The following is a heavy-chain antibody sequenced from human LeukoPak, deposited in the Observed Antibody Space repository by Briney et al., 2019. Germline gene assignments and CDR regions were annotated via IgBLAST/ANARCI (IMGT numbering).Heavy chain of an antibody. V-gene: IGHV3-15*01. D-gene: IGHD3-22*01. Sequence: GGSFRLSCAASGFTFSNAWMSWVRQAPGKGLEWVGRIKSKTDGGTTDYAAPVKGRFTISRDDSKNTLYLQMNSLKTEDTAVYYCTTYDSSNYFDYWGQGTLVTVSS. J-gene: IGHJ4*02. CDR3: TTYDSSNYFDY. CDR2: IKSKTDGGTT. CDR1: GFTFSNAW.